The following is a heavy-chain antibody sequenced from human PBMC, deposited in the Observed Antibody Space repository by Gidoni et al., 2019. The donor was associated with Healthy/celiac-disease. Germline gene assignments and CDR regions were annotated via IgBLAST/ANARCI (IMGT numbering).Heavy chain of an antibody. CDR3: ARGGIAARLRKGWDYYYYYGMDV. Sequence: QVQLQESGPGLVKPSETLSLTCTVSGGSISSYYWSWIRQPPGKGLEWIGYIYYSGSTNYNPSLKSRVTISVDTSKNQFSLKLSSVTAADTAVYYCARGGIAARLRKGWDYYYYYGMDVWGQGTTVTVSS. CDR2: IYYSGST. D-gene: IGHD6-6*01. CDR1: GGSISSYY. J-gene: IGHJ6*02. V-gene: IGHV4-59*01.